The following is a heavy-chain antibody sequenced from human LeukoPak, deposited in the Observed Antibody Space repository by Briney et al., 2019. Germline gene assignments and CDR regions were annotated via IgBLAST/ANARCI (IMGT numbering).Heavy chain of an antibody. Sequence: PSETLSLTCAVYGGSFNNYYWSWIRQPPGKGLEWIGEINHSGSTNYNPSLKSRVTISVDTSKNQFSLKLSSVTAADTAVYYCATKYYYDSSGYWDDAFDIWGQGTMVTVSS. CDR1: GGSFNNYY. CDR3: ATKYYYDSSGYWDDAFDI. V-gene: IGHV4-34*01. CDR2: INHSGST. D-gene: IGHD3-22*01. J-gene: IGHJ3*02.